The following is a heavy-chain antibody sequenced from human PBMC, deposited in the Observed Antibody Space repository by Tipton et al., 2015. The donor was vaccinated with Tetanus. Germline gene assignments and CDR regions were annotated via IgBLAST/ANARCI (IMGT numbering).Heavy chain of an antibody. CDR2: IWYDGSNK. CDR1: GFTFSSYG. Sequence: SLRLSCAASGFTFSSYGMHWVRQAPGKGLEWVAVIWYDGSNKYYADSVKGRFTISRDNSKNTLYLQMNSLRAEDTAVYYCASPSNDYGDYRLTKDVTLHYWGQGTLVTVSS. V-gene: IGHV3-33*01. CDR3: ASPSNDYGDYRLTKDVTLHY. D-gene: IGHD4-17*01. J-gene: IGHJ4*02.